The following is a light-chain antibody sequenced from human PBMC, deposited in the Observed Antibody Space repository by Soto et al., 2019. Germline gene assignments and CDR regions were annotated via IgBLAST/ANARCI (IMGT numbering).Light chain of an antibody. CDR1: QSVSDY. Sequence: IVWTQYPATLSLSPGERATLSCSASQSVSDYLAWYQQKPGQAPRLLIYAASTRATGIPARFSGSGSGTDFTLTISSLEPEDFAVYFCQQRYNGPPWTFGQGTKVDIK. CDR3: QQRYNGPPWT. J-gene: IGKJ1*01. CDR2: AAS. V-gene: IGKV3-11*01.